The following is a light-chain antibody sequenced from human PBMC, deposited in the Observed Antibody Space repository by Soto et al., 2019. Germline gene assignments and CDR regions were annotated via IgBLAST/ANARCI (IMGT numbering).Light chain of an antibody. CDR1: QSVSSN. CDR3: QQYGLSQVT. J-gene: IGKJ5*01. CDR2: GAS. Sequence: EIVMTQSPATLSVSPGERATLSCRASQSVSSNLAWYQQKPGQAPRLLIYGASTRATGIPARFSGSGSGTEFTLTISSLQSEDFAVYYCQQYGLSQVTFGQGTRLEIK. V-gene: IGKV3-15*01.